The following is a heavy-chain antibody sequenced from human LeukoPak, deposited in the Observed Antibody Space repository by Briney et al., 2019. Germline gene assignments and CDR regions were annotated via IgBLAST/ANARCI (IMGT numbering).Heavy chain of an antibody. CDR3: ARATYYDSGEGAFDI. Sequence: AVKVSCKTSGYTSDFMKYGVAWVRQAPGQGLEWMGRIIPILGIANYAQKFQGRVTIIADKSTSTAYMKLSSLRSEDTAMYYCARATYYDSGEGAFDIWGQGTMVTVSS. CDR2: IIPILGIA. J-gene: IGHJ3*02. CDR1: GYTSDFMKYG. D-gene: IGHD3-22*01. V-gene: IGHV1-69*04.